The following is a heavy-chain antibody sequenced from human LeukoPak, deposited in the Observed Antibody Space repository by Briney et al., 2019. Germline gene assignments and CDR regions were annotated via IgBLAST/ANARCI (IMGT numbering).Heavy chain of an antibody. V-gene: IGHV4-31*03. J-gene: IGHJ4*02. CDR1: GGSISSGGYY. CDR3: AREPIPLGYCSSTSCYKGYYFDY. D-gene: IGHD2-2*02. CDR2: IYYSGST. Sequence: SQTVSLTCSVSGGSISSGGYYWSSIRQHPGKGLEWIGYIYYSGSTYYNPSLKSRVTISVDTSKNQFSLKLSSVTAADTAVYYCAREPIPLGYCSSTSCYKGYYFDYWGQGTLVTVSS.